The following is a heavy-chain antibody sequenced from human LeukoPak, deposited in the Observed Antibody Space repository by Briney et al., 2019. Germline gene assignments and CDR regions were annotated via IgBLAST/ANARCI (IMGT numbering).Heavy chain of an antibody. Sequence: PSETLSLTCTVSGGSISSYYWSWIRQPPGKGLEWIGYIYYSGSTNYNPSLKSRVTISVDTSKNQFSLKLSSVTAADTAVYYCARHDGFGESRKRWFDPWGQGTLVTVSS. CDR3: ARHDGFGESRKRWFDP. V-gene: IGHV4-59*08. D-gene: IGHD3-10*01. CDR2: IYYSGST. J-gene: IGHJ5*02. CDR1: GGSISSYY.